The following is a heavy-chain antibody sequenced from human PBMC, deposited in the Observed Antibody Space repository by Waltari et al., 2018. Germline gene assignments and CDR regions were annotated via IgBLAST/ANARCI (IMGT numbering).Heavy chain of an antibody. J-gene: IGHJ6*02. CDR2: INPSGGST. CDR1: GYTFTSYY. Sequence: QVQLVQSGAEVKKPGASVKVSCKASGYTFTSYYMHWVRQAPGQGLEWMGIINPSGGSTRYEQKFQGRVTMTRDTSTSTVYMELSSLRSEDTAVYYCARDLGGWYYYYGMDVWGQGTTVTVSS. CDR3: ARDLGGWYYYYGMDV. V-gene: IGHV1-46*01.